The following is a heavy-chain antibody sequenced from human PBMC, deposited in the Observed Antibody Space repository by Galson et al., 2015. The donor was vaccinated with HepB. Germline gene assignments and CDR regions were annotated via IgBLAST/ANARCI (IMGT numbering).Heavy chain of an antibody. CDR3: AKDKEPLKDDFWSGYLLTGLGHYYYGMDV. J-gene: IGHJ6*02. CDR2: ISGSGGST. CDR1: GFTFSSYA. V-gene: IGHV3-23*01. Sequence: SLRLSCAASGFTFSSYAMSWVRQAPGKGLEWVSAISGSGGSTYYADSVKGRFTISRDNSKNTLYLQMNSLRAEDTAVYYCAKDKEPLKDDFWSGYLLTGLGHYYYGMDVWGQGTTVTVSS. D-gene: IGHD3-3*01.